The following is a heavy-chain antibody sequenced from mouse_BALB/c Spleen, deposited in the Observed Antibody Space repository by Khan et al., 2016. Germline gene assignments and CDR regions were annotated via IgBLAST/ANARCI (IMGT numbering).Heavy chain of an antibody. CDR1: GFTFTDYY. CDR2: IRNKANGLTT. D-gene: IGHD6-1*01. CDR3: ARDMAGILFDY. V-gene: IGHV7-3*02. J-gene: IGHJ2*01. Sequence: EVELVESGGGLVQPGGSLRLSCSTSGFTFTDYYMNWVRQPPGKALEWLGFIRNKANGLTTEYIASVTGRFTISRDTFQSILYLQMNTLRAQDSGTYYYARDMAGILFDYWGEGTTLTVYS.